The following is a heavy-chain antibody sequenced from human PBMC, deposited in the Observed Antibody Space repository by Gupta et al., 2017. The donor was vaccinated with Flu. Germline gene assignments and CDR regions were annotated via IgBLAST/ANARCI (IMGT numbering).Heavy chain of an antibody. CDR2: IYYSGST. V-gene: IGHV4-59*01. J-gene: IGHJ4*02. CDR1: GGSIRSYK. CDR3: AKSLSSSWYALWDY. D-gene: IGHD6-13*01. Sequence: QVQLQDSGPGLGKPSETLSLTCTVSGGSIRSYKWSWIRQPPGKGLEWIGYIYYSGSTSYNPSLKSRVTLSVDTSKNQFSLKLSSVTAADTAVYYCAKSLSSSWYALWDYWGQGTLVTVSS.